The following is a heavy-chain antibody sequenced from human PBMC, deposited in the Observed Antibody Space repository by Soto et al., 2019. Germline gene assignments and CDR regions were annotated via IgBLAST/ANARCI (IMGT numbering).Heavy chain of an antibody. J-gene: IGHJ4*02. D-gene: IGHD3-3*01. V-gene: IGHV3-30*18. CDR2: ISYDGSNK. CDR3: AKGKVREYDFWSGYYQV. CDR1: GFTFSSYG. Sequence: PGGSLRLSCAASGFTFSSYGMHWVRQAPGKGLEWVAVISYDGSNKYYADSVKGRFTISRDNSKNTLYLQMNSLRAEDTAVYYCAKGKVREYDFWSGYYQVWGQGTLVTVSS.